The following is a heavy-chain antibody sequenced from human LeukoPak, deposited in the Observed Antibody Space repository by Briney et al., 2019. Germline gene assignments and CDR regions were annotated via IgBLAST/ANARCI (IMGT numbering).Heavy chain of an antibody. V-gene: IGHV3-20*04. CDR3: ARGQYYYDNSGYYTLGY. J-gene: IGHJ4*02. CDR2: INWNGGST. Sequence: GGSLRLSCAASGFSLDDYGMSWVRQAPGKGLEWVSGINWNGGSTGYADSVKGRFTISRDNAKNSLYLQMKRLTAEDTALYYCARGQYYYDNSGYYTLGYWGQGTLVTVSS. D-gene: IGHD3-22*01. CDR1: GFSLDDYG.